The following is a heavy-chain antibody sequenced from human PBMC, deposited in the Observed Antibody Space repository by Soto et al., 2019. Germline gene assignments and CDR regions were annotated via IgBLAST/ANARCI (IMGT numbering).Heavy chain of an antibody. CDR1: GGSISSYY. J-gene: IGHJ6*02. CDR3: ARGGPSGYSYGFYYGMDV. D-gene: IGHD5-18*01. V-gene: IGHV4-59*01. CDR2: IYYSGST. Sequence: QVQLQESGPGLVKPSETLSLTCTVSGGSISSYYWSWIRQPPGKGLEWIGYIYYSGSTNYNPSLNSRVTIAVNTSKNQFTLQLSSVTAADTAVYYCARGGPSGYSYGFYYGMDVWGQGTTVTVSS.